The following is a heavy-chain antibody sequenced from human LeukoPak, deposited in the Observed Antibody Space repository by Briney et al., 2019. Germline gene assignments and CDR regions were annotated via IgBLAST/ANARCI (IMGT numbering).Heavy chain of an antibody. D-gene: IGHD3-22*01. J-gene: IGHJ4*02. Sequence: SETLSLTCAVSGGSISSSNWWSWVRQPPGKGLEWIGGIYHSGSTNYNPSLKSRVTISVDKSKNQFSLKLSSVTAADTAVYYCARSNYYDSSGYFFDYWGQGTLVTVSS. CDR2: IYHSGST. V-gene: IGHV4-4*02. CDR1: GGSISSSNW. CDR3: ARSNYYDSSGYFFDY.